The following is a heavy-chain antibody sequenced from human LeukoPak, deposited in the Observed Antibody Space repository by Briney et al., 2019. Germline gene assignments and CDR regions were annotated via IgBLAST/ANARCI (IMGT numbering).Heavy chain of an antibody. CDR3: ARTNYDFWSGYYDG. J-gene: IGHJ4*02. V-gene: IGHV3-13*01. CDR2: IGTAGDT. CDR1: GFTFSSYD. Sequence: EGPLRLSCAASGFTFSSYDMHWVRQATGKGLEWVSAIGTAGDTYYPGSVKGRFTISRENAKNSLYLQMNSLRAGDTAVYYCARTNYDFWSGYYDGWGQGTLVTVSS. D-gene: IGHD3-3*01.